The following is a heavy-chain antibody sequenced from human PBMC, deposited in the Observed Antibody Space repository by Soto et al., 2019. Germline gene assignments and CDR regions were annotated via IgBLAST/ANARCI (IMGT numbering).Heavy chain of an antibody. CDR3: ASQRGRDFWSGSPIGNCFAP. J-gene: IGHJ5*02. D-gene: IGHD3-3*01. CDR2: IYYSGST. V-gene: IGHV4-39*01. CDR1: GGSISSSSYY. Sequence: LETLSLTCTVSGGSISSSSYYWGWIRQPPGKGLEWIGSIYYSGSTYYNPSLKSRVTISVDTSKNQFSLKLSSVTAADTAVYYCASQRGRDFWSGSPIGNCFAPWGQGTLVTVSS.